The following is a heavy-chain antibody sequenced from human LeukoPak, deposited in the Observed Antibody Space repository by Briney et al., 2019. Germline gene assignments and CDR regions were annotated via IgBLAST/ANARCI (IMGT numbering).Heavy chain of an antibody. J-gene: IGHJ5*02. V-gene: IGHV1-2*02. CDR2: INPHSRAT. CDR1: GNDFSDFY. CDR3: VTTSVTHTRDP. D-gene: IGHD5/OR15-5a*01. Sequence: ASVKVSCKASGNDFSDFYFNWVRQAPGRGLEWVGWINPHSRATHYAQRFRGRVTMEASITTAYMELYSLTSDDTAIYYCVTTSVTHTRDPWGQGTLVTVSS.